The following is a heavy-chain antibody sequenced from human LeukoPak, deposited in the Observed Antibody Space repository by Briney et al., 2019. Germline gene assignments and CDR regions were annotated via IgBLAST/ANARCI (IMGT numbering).Heavy chain of an antibody. Sequence: GGSLRLSCAASGFTFGSYSMNWVRQAPGKGLEWVSSISSSSSYIYYADSVKGRFTTSRDNAKNSLYLQMNSLRAEDTAVYYCARAPGNWFDPWGQGTLVTVSS. J-gene: IGHJ5*02. V-gene: IGHV3-21*01. CDR1: GFTFGSYS. CDR2: ISSSSSYI. CDR3: ARAPGNWFDP.